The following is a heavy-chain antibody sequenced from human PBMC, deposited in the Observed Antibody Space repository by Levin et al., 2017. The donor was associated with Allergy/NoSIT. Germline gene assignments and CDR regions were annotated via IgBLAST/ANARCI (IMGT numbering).Heavy chain of an antibody. CDR1: GGSISSGSYY. D-gene: IGHD3-10*01. V-gene: IGHV4-61*02. J-gene: IGHJ6*03. CDR3: ARERGTMVRGVGGDYYYMDV. CDR2: IYTSGST. Sequence: TSETLSLTCTVSGGSISSGSYYWSWIRQPAGKGLEWIGRIYTSGSTNYNPSLKSRVTISVDTSKNQFSLKLSSVTAADTAVYYCARERGTMVRGVGGDYYYMDVWGKGTTVTVSS.